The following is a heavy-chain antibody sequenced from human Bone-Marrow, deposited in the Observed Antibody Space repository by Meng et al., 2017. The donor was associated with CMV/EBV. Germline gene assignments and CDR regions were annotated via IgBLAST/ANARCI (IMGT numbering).Heavy chain of an antibody. Sequence: SETLSLTCAVYGGSFSGYYWSWIRQPPGKGLEWIGEINHSGSTNYKPSLKSRVTISVDTSKNQFSLKLNSVTAADTAVYYCARRLPYSSGRTVDYWGQGTLVTVSS. J-gene: IGHJ4*02. D-gene: IGHD6-19*01. CDR1: GGSFSGYY. CDR2: INHSGST. CDR3: ARRLPYSSGRTVDY. V-gene: IGHV4-34*01.